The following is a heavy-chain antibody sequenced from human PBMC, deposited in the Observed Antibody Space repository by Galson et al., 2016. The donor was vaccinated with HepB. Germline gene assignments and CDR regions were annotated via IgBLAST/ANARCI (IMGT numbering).Heavy chain of an antibody. D-gene: IGHD2-2*01. CDR2: INAGNGNT. J-gene: IGHJ6*02. CDR3: ARRVVPDAQPAPAGLGWGLDV. CDR1: GYTFTTYA. Sequence: SVKVSCKASGYTFTTYAMNWVRQAPGQGLEWMGWINAGNGNTKYSQKFQGRVTITADTYASTAYMELSSLRSEDMAVYYCARRVVPDAQPAPAGLGWGLDVWGQGTTVTASS. V-gene: IGHV1-3*01.